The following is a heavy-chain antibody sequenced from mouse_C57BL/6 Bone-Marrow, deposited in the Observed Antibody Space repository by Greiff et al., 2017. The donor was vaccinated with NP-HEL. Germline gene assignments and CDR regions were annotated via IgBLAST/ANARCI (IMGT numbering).Heavy chain of an antibody. V-gene: IGHV5-16*01. CDR1: GFTFSDYY. Sequence: DVHLVESEGGLVQPGSSMKLSCTASGFTFSDYYMAWVRQVPEKGLEWVANINYDGSSTYYLDSLKSRFIISRDNAKNILYLQMSSLKSEDTATYYCARDHFDYWGQGTTLTVSS. CDR2: INYDGSST. CDR3: ARDHFDY. J-gene: IGHJ2*01.